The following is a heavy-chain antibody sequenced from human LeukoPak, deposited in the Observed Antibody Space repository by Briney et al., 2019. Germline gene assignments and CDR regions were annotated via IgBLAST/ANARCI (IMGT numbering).Heavy chain of an antibody. CDR2: IWYDGSNK. J-gene: IGHJ5*02. CDR1: GLIFSDAW. D-gene: IGHD6-13*01. Sequence: GGSLRLSCTISGLIFSDAWVNWVRQAPGKGLEWVAVIWYDGSNKYYADSVKGRFTISRDNSKNTLYLQMNSLRAEDTAVYYCARGIAALDPWGQGTLVTVSS. V-gene: IGHV3-33*08. CDR3: ARGIAALDP.